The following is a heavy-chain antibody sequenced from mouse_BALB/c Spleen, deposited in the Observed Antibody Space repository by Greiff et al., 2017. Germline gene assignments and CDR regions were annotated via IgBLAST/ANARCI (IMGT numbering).Heavy chain of an antibody. CDR1: GYSFTSYW. CDR2: IYPGNSDT. V-gene: IGHV1-5*01. J-gene: IGHJ3*01. Sequence: EVQLQQSGTVLARPGASVKMSCKASGYSFTSYWMHWVKQRPGQGLEWIGAIYPGNSDTSYNQKFKGKAKLTAVTSASTAYMELSSLTNEDSAVYYCTREDYGSFSFAYWGQGTLVTVSA. CDR3: TREDYGSFSFAY. D-gene: IGHD1-1*01.